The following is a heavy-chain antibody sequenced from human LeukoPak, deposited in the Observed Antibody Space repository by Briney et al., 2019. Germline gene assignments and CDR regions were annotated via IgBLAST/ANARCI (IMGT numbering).Heavy chain of an antibody. V-gene: IGHV1-46*01. CDR3: ARAYGSGNCYHFDY. Sequence: ASVKVSCKASGYTFTSYYMHWVRQAPGQGLEWMGIINPSDGSTSYAQKFQGSVTMTRDTSTSTVHMELSSLRSEDTAVYYCARAYGSGNCYHFDYWGQGTLVTVSS. CDR2: INPSDGST. CDR1: GYTFTSYY. D-gene: IGHD3-10*01. J-gene: IGHJ4*02.